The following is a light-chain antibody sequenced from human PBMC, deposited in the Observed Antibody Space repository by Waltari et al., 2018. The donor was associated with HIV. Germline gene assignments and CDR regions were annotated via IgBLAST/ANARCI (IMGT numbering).Light chain of an antibody. CDR3: QVWASNSAYVV. CDR2: DDT. Sequence: YELTQPPSVSVAPGQTATITCGGDNIGYRSVHWYQQKAGQAPVLVFYDDTGRPSGVPERCSGSKSGNTATLTISRVEAGDEADYYCQVWASNSAYVVFGGRTKLTVL. CDR1: NIGYRS. V-gene: IGLV3-21*02. J-gene: IGLJ2*01.